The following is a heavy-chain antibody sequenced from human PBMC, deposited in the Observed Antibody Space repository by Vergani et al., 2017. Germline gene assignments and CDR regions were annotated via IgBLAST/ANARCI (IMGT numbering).Heavy chain of an antibody. CDR1: GFIFRTFA. J-gene: IGHJ5*01. Sequence: QVQLVESGGGVVQPARSLRLSCAASGFIFRTFAMHWVRQGPGKGLEWVAQISYDGSNEQYADSVKGRFAISRDNAENTLFLQMNSLRVEDTGVYYCARARCIETCYMSNWLDSWGQGTLVTVSS. CDR3: ARARCIETCYMSNWLDS. V-gene: IGHV3-30*09. D-gene: IGHD3-9*01. CDR2: ISYDGSNE.